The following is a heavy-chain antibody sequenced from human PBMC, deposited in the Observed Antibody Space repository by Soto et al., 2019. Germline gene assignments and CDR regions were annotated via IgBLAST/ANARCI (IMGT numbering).Heavy chain of an antibody. V-gene: IGHV3-7*01. CDR1: GFTFSSYW. J-gene: IGHJ4*02. D-gene: IGHD3-22*01. CDR3: ARDYHDSSGYYPLDY. CDR2: IKQDGSEK. Sequence: GGSLRLSCAASGFTFSSYWMSWVRQAPGKGLEWVANIKQDGSEKYYVDSVKGRFTISRDNAKNSLYLQMNSLRAEDTAVYYCARDYHDSSGYYPLDYWGQGTLVTVSS.